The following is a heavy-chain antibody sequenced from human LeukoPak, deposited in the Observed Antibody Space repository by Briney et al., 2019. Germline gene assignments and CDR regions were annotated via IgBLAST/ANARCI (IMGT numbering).Heavy chain of an antibody. CDR3: ARSIATPSTNWFDP. CDR2: TYYRSKWYN. V-gene: IGHV6-1*01. D-gene: IGHD6-6*01. CDR1: GVSVSSNSAA. J-gene: IGHJ5*02. Sequence: SQTLSLTCAISGVSVSSNSAAWDWIRQAPSRGLEWLGRTYYRSKWYNDSAVSVKSRITINPDTSKNQFSLQLHSMTPDDTAVYYCARSIATPSTNWFDPWGQGTLVTVSS.